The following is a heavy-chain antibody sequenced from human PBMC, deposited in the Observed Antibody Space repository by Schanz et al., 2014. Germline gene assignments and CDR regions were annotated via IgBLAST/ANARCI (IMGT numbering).Heavy chain of an antibody. V-gene: IGHV3-30*03. CDR2: VGDTGTTK. CDR3: AREAKWGQWYFDL. D-gene: IGHD1-26*01. Sequence: VQLVESGGGVVHPGGSLRLSCAASGFTFSSYWMHWVRQAPAKGLEWVAVVGDTGTTKFYADSVKGRLTVSRDNSENTVYLEFHSLRSEDTALYYCAREAKWGQWYFDLWGRGSLVTVSS. J-gene: IGHJ2*01. CDR1: GFTFSSYW.